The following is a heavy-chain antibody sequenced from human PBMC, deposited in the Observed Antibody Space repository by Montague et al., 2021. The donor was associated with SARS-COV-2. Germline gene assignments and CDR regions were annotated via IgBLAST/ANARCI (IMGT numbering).Heavy chain of an antibody. Sequence: SETLSLTCAVYGGSFSNYYWTWIRQSPGKRLEWIGEINHTGSTTYNPSLKSRVTISVDTSKNQFSLKLTSVTVADTALYYCARPFRMGIADMPLLTWGQGTLVTVSS. V-gene: IGHV4-34*01. CDR2: INHTGST. CDR1: GGSFSNYY. CDR3: ARPFRMGIADMPLLT. J-gene: IGHJ5*02. D-gene: IGHD2-2*01.